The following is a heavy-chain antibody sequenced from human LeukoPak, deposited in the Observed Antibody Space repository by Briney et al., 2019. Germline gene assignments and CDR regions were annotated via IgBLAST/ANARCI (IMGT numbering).Heavy chain of an antibody. CDR1: GGSISTYY. D-gene: IGHD7-27*01. V-gene: IGHV4-59*01. J-gene: IGHJ2*01. CDR3: ARLGLGMGWYFDL. Sequence: SETLPLTCTVSGGSISTYYWSWIRQPPGKGLEWIGYIYYSGSTNYNPSLKSRVTISVDTSKNQFSLKLSSVTAADTAVYYCARLGLGMGWYFDLWGRGTLVTVSS. CDR2: IYYSGST.